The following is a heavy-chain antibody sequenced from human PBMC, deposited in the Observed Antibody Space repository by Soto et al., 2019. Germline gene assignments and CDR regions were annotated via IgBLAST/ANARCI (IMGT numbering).Heavy chain of an antibody. J-gene: IGHJ4*02. CDR2: IVVGSGNT. CDR3: AADRTFGELLYFDY. V-gene: IGHV1-58*01. D-gene: IGHD3-10*01. CDR1: GFTFTSSA. Sequence: SVKVSCKASGFTFTSSAVQWVRQARGQRLEWIGWIVVGSGNTNYAQKFQERVTITRDMSTSTAYMELSSLRSEVTAVYYCAADRTFGELLYFDYWGQGTLVTVSS.